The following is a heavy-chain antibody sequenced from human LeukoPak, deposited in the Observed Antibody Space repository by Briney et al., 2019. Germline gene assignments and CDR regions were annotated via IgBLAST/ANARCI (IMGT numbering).Heavy chain of an antibody. CDR3: ASSGSGYDWRY. Sequence: SETLSLTCTVSGGSISSCGYYWSWIRQHPGKGLEWIGYIYYSGSTYYNPSLKSRVTISVDTSKNQFSLKLSSVTAADTAVYYCASSGSGYDWRYWGQGTLVTVSS. CDR2: IYYSGST. J-gene: IGHJ4*02. D-gene: IGHD5-12*01. V-gene: IGHV4-31*03. CDR1: GGSISSCGYY.